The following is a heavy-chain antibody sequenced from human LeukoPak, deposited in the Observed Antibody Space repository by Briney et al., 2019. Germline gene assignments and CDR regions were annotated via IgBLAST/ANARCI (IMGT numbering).Heavy chain of an antibody. V-gene: IGHV5-51*01. J-gene: IGHJ4*02. CDR2: IYPGDSDT. CDR3: ARQNDFRLDY. D-gene: IGHD3-3*01. CDR1: GYTFSSYW. Sequence: GGSLKISCRGSGYTFSSYWIGWVRQMPGKGLEWMGIIYPGDSDTRYSPSLQGQVTISVDTSIGTAYLQWSSLKASDTAIYYCARQNDFRLDYWGQGTLVTVSS.